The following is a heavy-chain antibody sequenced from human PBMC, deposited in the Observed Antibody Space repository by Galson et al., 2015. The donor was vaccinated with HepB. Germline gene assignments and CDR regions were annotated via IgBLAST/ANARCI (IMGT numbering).Heavy chain of an antibody. J-gene: IGHJ6*03. D-gene: IGHD3-3*01. CDR2: INPSGGST. V-gene: IGHV1-46*01. CDR3: AREAFWSGYYRGNYYYYMDV. Sequence: SVKVSCKASGYTFTSYYMHWVRQAPGQGLEWMGIINPSGGSTSYAQKFQGRVTMTRDTSTSTVYMELSSLRSEDTAVYYCAREAFWSGYYRGNYYYYMDVWGKGTTVTVSS. CDR1: GYTFTSYY.